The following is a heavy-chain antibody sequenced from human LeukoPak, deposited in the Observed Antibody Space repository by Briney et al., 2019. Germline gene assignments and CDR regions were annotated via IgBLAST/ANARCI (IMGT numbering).Heavy chain of an antibody. V-gene: IGHV3-7*01. CDR2: IKQDASDK. CDR1: GFTFSNYW. J-gene: IGHJ4*02. Sequence: GGSLRLSCAASGFTFSNYWMTWVRQTPGKGLEWVANIKQDASDKYYVDSVKGRFTISRDNVKNSLYLQMNSLRVEDTALYYCARLTQWPAKEWGQGTLVTVSS. D-gene: IGHD6-19*01. CDR3: ARLTQWPAKE.